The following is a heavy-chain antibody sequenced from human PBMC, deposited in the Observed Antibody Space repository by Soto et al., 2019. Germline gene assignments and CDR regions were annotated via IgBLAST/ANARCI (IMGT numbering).Heavy chain of an antibody. CDR3: AREVATGTDYYYCYGMDS. V-gene: IGHV1-69*13. Sequence: SVTLSWAAPGGAFASCARSWVPHAPGKGLEWMGGIIPIFGTANYAQKFQGRVTITADESTSTAYMELSSLRSEDTAVYYCAREVATGTDYYYCYGMDSWGQGTTVTVSS. J-gene: IGHJ6*02. CDR2: IIPIFGTA. D-gene: IGHD1-7*01. CDR1: GGAFASCA.